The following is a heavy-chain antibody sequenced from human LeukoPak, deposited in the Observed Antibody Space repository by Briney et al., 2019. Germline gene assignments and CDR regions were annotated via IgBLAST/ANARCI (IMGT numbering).Heavy chain of an antibody. V-gene: IGHV1-2*06. CDR1: GYTFTDYY. CDR3: ARTLLRGSGSYYGY. J-gene: IGHJ4*02. Sequence: ASVKVSCKASGYTFTDYYLHWVRQAPGQGPEGIARINPDSGGTIYAQKFQGRVTMTRDTSITTIYMDLSSLRSDDTAVYYCARTLLRGSGSYYGYWGQGTLVTVSS. CDR2: INPDSGGT. D-gene: IGHD1-26*01.